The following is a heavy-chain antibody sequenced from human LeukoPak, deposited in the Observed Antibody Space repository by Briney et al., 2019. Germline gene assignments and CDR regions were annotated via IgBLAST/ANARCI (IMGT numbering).Heavy chain of an antibody. CDR1: GFTFNSYS. J-gene: IGHJ1*01. CDR3: VRDSGSSYGYYFLQ. Sequence: GGSLRLSCAASGFTFNSYSMYWVRQAPGKGLEWVSSISSSGSHMFYADSVKGRFSISRDNANNSLYLQMNSLSAEDTAVYYCVRDSGSSYGYYFLQGGQGTLVTVPS. V-gene: IGHV3-21*01. CDR2: ISSSGSHM. D-gene: IGHD1-26*01.